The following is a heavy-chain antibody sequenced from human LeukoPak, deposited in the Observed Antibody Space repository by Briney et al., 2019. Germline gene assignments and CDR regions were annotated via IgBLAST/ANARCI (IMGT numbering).Heavy chain of an antibody. V-gene: IGHV1-24*01. J-gene: IGHJ6*02. D-gene: IGHD5-18*01. Sequence: ASVKVSCKVSGYTLTELSMHWVRQAPGKGLEWMGGFDPEDGETIYAQKFQGRVTMTRNTSISTAYMELSSLRSEDTAVYYCARVRYSYGYYYGMDVWGQGTTVTVSS. CDR3: ARVRYSYGYYYGMDV. CDR1: GYTLTELS. CDR2: FDPEDGET.